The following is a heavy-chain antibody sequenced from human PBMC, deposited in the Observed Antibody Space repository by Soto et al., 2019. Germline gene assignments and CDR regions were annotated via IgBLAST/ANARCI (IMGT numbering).Heavy chain of an antibody. CDR2: IDGVGTGT. CDR3: ERSIDGSGFYFSNC. D-gene: IGHD3-22*01. V-gene: IGHV3-74*01. Sequence: PGGSLRLSCAASGFTFTNYWMHWVRQVPGQGLVWVSRIDGVGTGTSYSDSVRGRFTISRDNAENTLYLQMNSLRAEDTAVYYCERSIDGSGFYFSNCWGQGTLVTVSS. J-gene: IGHJ4*02. CDR1: GFTFTNYW.